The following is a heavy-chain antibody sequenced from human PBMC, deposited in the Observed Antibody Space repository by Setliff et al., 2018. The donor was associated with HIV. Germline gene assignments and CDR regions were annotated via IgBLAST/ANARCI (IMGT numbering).Heavy chain of an antibody. J-gene: IGHJ4*02. CDR1: GFTFSDYN. D-gene: IGHD1-26*01. CDR3: ARDRPKWEPLSAADY. V-gene: IGHV3-48*01. CDR2: ISSDGSTI. Sequence: GGSLRLSCAASGFTFSDYNMNWVRQAPGRGLEWVSYISSDGSTIYYAGSVKGRFTMSRDNAKNSLYLHMSSLGVEDTAVYYCARDRPKWEPLSAADYWGQGALVTVS.